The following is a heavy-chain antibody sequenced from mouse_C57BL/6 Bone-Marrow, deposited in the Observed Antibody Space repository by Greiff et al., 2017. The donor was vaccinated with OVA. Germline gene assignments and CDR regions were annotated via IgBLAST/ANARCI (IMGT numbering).Heavy chain of an antibody. CDR2: ISNGGGST. CDR1: GFTFSDYY. Sequence: DVKLVESGGGLVQPGGSLKLSCAASGFTFSDYYMYWVRQTPEKRLEWVAYISNGGGSTYYPDTVKGRFTISRDNAKNTLYLQMSRLKSEDTAMYYCARTAQVMDYWGQGTSVTVSS. J-gene: IGHJ4*01. D-gene: IGHD3-2*02. CDR3: ARTAQVMDY. V-gene: IGHV5-12*01.